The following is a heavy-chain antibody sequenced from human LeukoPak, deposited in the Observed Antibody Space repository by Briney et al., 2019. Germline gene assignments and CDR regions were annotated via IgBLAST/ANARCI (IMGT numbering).Heavy chain of an antibody. CDR2: ISYDGGNK. CDR1: GFTFSNYA. Sequence: PGGSLRLSCAASGFTFSNYAMHWVRQAPGKGLEWVAVISYDGGNKYYADSVKGRFTISRDNSKNTLYLPMKSLRPEDTAVYYCARDRGPFRFGELCTDFWGQGTLVTVSS. CDR3: ARDRGPFRFGELCTDF. V-gene: IGHV3-30*04. J-gene: IGHJ4*02. D-gene: IGHD3-10*01.